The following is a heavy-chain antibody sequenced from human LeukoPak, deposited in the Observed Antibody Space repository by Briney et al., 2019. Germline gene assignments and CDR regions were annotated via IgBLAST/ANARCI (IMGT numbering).Heavy chain of an antibody. CDR1: GGSFSGYY. J-gene: IGHJ4*02. Sequence: PSETLSLTCAVYGGSFSGYYWSWIRQPPGKGLEWIGYIYHSGSTYYNPSLKSRVTISVDRSKNQFSLKLSSVTAADTAVYYCARGDYGALDYWGQGTLVTVSS. V-gene: IGHV4-34*01. D-gene: IGHD4-17*01. CDR3: ARGDYGALDY. CDR2: IYHSGST.